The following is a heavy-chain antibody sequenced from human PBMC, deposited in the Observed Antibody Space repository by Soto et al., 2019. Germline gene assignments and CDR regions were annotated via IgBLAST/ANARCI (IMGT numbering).Heavy chain of an antibody. J-gene: IGHJ6*02. V-gene: IGHV1-18*01. CDR2: ISAYNGNT. D-gene: IGHD6-19*01. CDR1: GYTFTSYG. CDR3: ARDQAIYSSGWYPPDHYYYSYGMDV. Sequence: ASVKVSCKASGYTFTSYGISWVRQAPGQGLEWMGWISAYNGNTNYAQKLQGRVTMTTDTSTSTAYMELRSLRSDDTAVYYCARDQAIYSSGWYPPDHYYYSYGMDVWGPGTTVTVSS.